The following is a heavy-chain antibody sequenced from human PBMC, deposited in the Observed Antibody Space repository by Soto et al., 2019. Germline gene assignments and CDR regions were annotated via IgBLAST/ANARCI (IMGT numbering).Heavy chain of an antibody. CDR1: GDSVSSNSAA. Sequence: PSLTLSLTCAISGDSVSSNSAAWNWIRQSPSRGLEWLGRTYYRSKWYNDYAVSVKSRITINPDTSKNQFSLQLNSVTPEDTAVYYCARAXRKYYYDSSGYYDAFDIWGQGTMVTVSS. CDR3: ARAXRKYYYDSSGYYDAFDI. V-gene: IGHV6-1*01. CDR2: TYYRSKWYN. J-gene: IGHJ3*02. D-gene: IGHD3-22*01.